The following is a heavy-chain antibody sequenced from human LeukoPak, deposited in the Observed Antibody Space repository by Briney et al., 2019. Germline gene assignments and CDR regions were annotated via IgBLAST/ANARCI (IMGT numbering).Heavy chain of an antibody. CDR2: INTGGST. CDR1: GGSISSYY. J-gene: IGHJ6*03. Sequence: SETLSLTCTVSGGSISSYYWSWIRQPAGKGLEWIGRINTGGSTKYNPSLKSRVTMSVDTSNNQFSLKLSSVTAADTAVYYCARSVLDETYYMDVWGKGTTVTVSS. D-gene: IGHD3-16*01. CDR3: ARSVLDETYYMDV. V-gene: IGHV4-4*07.